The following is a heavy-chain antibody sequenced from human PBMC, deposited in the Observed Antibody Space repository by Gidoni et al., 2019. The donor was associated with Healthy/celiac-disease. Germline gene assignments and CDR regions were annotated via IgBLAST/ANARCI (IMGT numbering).Heavy chain of an antibody. D-gene: IGHD5-18*01. CDR3: ATSQPWIQLWLQSWYYYYGMDV. V-gene: IGHV1-24*01. CDR1: GYTLTELS. J-gene: IGHJ6*02. Sequence: QVQLVQSGAEVKKPGASVKVSCKVSGYTLTELSMHWVRQAPGKGLEWMGGFDPEDGETIYAQKFQGRVTMTEDTSTDTAYMELSSLRSEDTAVYYCATSQPWIQLWLQSWYYYYGMDVWGQGTTVTVSS. CDR2: FDPEDGET.